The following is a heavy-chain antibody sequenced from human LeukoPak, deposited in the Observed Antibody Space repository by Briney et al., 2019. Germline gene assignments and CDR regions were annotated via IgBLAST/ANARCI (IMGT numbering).Heavy chain of an antibody. CDR3: ARGGLEPVDY. D-gene: IGHD1-1*01. J-gene: IGHJ4*02. V-gene: IGHV3-74*01. Sequence: AGGSLRLSCAASGFTFDDYGMSWVRQAPGKGLVWVSRMNEDGSYTNYADSVEGRFTISRDNAKNTLFLQMNSLRVEDTAVYYCARGGLEPVDYWGQGTLVTVSS. CDR2: MNEDGSYT. CDR1: GFTFDDYG.